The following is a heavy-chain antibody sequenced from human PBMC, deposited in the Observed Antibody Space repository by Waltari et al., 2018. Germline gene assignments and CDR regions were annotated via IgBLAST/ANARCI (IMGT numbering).Heavy chain of an antibody. J-gene: IGHJ4*02. CDR1: GFTFSSYS. CDR3: ARDAPARGTGTTTFDY. D-gene: IGHD1-1*01. Sequence: EVQLVESGGGLVQPGGSLRLSCAASGFTFSSYSMNWVRQAPGKGLEWVSYISSSSTIIYADSCKGRFNISRDNGKNSLYLQINSPRAEDTAFDFCARDAPARGTGTTTFDYWGQGTLVTVSS. V-gene: IGHV3-48*01. CDR2: ISSSSTI.